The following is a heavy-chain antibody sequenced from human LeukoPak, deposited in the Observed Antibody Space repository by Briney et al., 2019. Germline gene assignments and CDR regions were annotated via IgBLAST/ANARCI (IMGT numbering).Heavy chain of an antibody. CDR3: AREHSDGMYYFDY. D-gene: IGHD2-15*01. CDR1: GFSFSSHV. Sequence: PGGSLRLSCAASGFSFSSHVMSWVRQAPGKGLEWVSSISGSGGYTYYADSVKGRFTISRDNSKNTLYLQMNSLRAEDTALYYCAREHSDGMYYFDYWGQGTLVTVSS. CDR2: ISGSGGYT. V-gene: IGHV3-23*01. J-gene: IGHJ4*02.